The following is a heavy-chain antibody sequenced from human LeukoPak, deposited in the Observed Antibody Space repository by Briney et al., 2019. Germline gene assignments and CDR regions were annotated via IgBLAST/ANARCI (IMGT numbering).Heavy chain of an antibody. D-gene: IGHD3-22*01. CDR1: GFTFSNYG. J-gene: IGHJ6*02. CDR3: ANTGSSGYCFRDDMDV. V-gene: IGHV3-33*06. Sequence: GRSLRLSCAASGFTFSNYGMHWVRQAPGKGLEWVAVIWYDGSNKYYADSVKGRFTISRDNSKNMLYLQMNSLRVEDTAVYYCANTGSSGYCFRDDMDVWGQGTTVTVSS. CDR2: IWYDGSNK.